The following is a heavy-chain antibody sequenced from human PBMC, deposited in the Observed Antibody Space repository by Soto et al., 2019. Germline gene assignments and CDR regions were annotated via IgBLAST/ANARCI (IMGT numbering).Heavy chain of an antibody. J-gene: IGHJ3*02. CDR1: GGSISSGDYY. Sequence: KTSETLSLTCTVSGGSISSGDYYWSWIRQPPGKGLEWIGYIYYSGSTYYNPSLKSRVTISVDTSKNQFSLKLSSVTAADTAVYYCARGFSSEEAFDIWGQGKMVTVS. CDR2: IYYSGST. D-gene: IGHD3-22*01. V-gene: IGHV4-30-4*01. CDR3: ARGFSSEEAFDI.